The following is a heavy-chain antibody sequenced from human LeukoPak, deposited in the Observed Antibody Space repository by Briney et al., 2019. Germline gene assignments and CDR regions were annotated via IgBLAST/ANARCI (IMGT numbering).Heavy chain of an antibody. D-gene: IGHD1-26*01. Sequence: SQTLSLTCTVSGGSISSGGYYWSWIRQPPGKGLEWIGYIYHSGSTYYNPSLKSRVTISVDRSKNQFSLKLSSVTAADTAVYYCARGRVGARNFDYWGQGTLVTVSS. CDR2: IYHSGST. CDR1: GGSISSGGYY. V-gene: IGHV4-30-2*01. J-gene: IGHJ4*02. CDR3: ARGRVGARNFDY.